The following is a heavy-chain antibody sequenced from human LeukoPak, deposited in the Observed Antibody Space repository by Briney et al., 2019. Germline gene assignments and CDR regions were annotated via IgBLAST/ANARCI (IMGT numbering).Heavy chain of an antibody. Sequence: SETLSLTCTASGCSISSYYWSWIRQPAGKGLEWIGRIYTSGSTNYNPSLKSRVTMSVDTSKNQFSLKLSSVTAADTAVYYCAGEIRITMVRGVNRFDPWGQGTLVTVSS. V-gene: IGHV4-4*07. J-gene: IGHJ5*02. CDR3: AGEIRITMVRGVNRFDP. D-gene: IGHD3-10*01. CDR1: GCSISSYY. CDR2: IYTSGST.